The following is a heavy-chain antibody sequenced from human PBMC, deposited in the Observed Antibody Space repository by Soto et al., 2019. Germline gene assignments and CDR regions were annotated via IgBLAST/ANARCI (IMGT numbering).Heavy chain of an antibody. V-gene: IGHV2-5*02. Sequence: QITLKESGPTLVKPTETLTLTCIFSGFSLSNSGVGVGWLRQPPGKALEWLALIYWDDDRRYSASLRSSLTIPKDTSNNQVVLTMTNIVPMDTAPYYCAHRPSYDPSGAFDYWGQGTLVTVSS. CDR2: IYWDDDR. CDR3: AHRPSYDPSGAFDY. CDR1: GFSLSNSGVG. D-gene: IGHD3-22*01. J-gene: IGHJ4*02.